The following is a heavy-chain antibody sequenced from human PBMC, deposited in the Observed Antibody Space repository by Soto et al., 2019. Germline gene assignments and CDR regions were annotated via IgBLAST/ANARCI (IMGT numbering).Heavy chain of an antibody. CDR2: INPSGGST. D-gene: IGHD3-10*01. J-gene: IGHJ6*02. V-gene: IGHV1-46*01. Sequence: ASVKVSCKASGYTFTSYYMHWVRQAPGQGLEWMGIINPSGGSTSYAQKFQGRVTMTRDTSTSTVYMELSSLRSEDTAVYYCARVLRPYGSGSYYNATPYYGMDVWGQGTTVTVSS. CDR1: GYTFTSYY. CDR3: ARVLRPYGSGSYYNATPYYGMDV.